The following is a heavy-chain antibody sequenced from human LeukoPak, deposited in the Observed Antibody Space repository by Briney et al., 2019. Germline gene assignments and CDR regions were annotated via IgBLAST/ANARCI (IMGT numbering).Heavy chain of an antibody. V-gene: IGHV1-46*01. CDR1: GYTFTSYY. J-gene: IGHJ4*02. CDR2: INPSGRST. CDR3: ARDSLYGVVDY. D-gene: IGHD4-17*01. Sequence: GASVKVSCKTSGYTFTSYYIHCVRQAPGQGLEWMGIINPSGRSTSYAQKFQGRVTMTRDTSTSTVYMYLSSLRSEDTAVYYCARDSLYGVVDYWGQGTLVTVSS.